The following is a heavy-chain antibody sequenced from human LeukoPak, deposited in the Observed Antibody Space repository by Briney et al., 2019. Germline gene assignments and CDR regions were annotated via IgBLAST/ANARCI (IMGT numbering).Heavy chain of an antibody. D-gene: IGHD2-2*01. V-gene: IGHV3-48*03. CDR3: VLGTSRSLVPAVAFDI. CDR1: GFTFSSYE. CDR2: ISSSGSTI. Sequence: QPGGSLRLSCAASGFTFSSYEMNWVRQAPGKGLGWVSYISSSGSTIYYADSVKGRFTISRDNAKNSLYLQMNSLRAEDTAVYYCVLGTSRSLVPAVAFDIWGQGTMVTVSS. J-gene: IGHJ3*02.